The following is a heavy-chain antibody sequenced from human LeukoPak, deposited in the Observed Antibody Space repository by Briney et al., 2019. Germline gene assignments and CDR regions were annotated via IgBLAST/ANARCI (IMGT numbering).Heavy chain of an antibody. CDR1: GFTLSSYA. J-gene: IGHJ6*03. D-gene: IGHD1-1*01. V-gene: IGHV3-23*01. CDR3: AKDLLGNRERPYYLEV. CDR2: ISGSGGST. Sequence: GGSLRLSCAASGFTLSSYAMSWVRQAPGKGLEWVSGISGSGGSTYHADSVKGRFTISRDNSKNTLYLQMNSLRAEDTAVYYCAKDLLGNRERPYYLEVRGKGTPVTGSS.